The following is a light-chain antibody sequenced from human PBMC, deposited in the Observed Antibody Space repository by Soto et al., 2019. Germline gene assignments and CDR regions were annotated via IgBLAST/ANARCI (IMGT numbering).Light chain of an antibody. CDR3: QHYHSYPYT. Sequence: VYTQSASALSLSPAELAALSWRAGPSVSNSYLAWYQQKPGQAPRLLIYGASSRATGIPDRFSGSGSGTEFTLTISSLQRDDFATYFCQHYHSYPYTFGQGTKVDIK. V-gene: IGKV3-20*01. CDR2: GAS. CDR1: PSVSNSY. J-gene: IGKJ2*01.